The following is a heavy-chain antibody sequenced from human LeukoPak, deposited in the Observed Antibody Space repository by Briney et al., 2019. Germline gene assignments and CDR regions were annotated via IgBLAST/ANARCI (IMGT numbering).Heavy chain of an antibody. V-gene: IGHV4-59*08. J-gene: IGHJ5*02. CDR2: IYYSGST. D-gene: IGHD3-10*01. CDR3: ARWAMVRGVIPTYWFDP. CDR1: GGSISSYY. Sequence: SETLSLTCTVSGGSISSYYWSWIRQPPGKGLQWIGYIYYSGSTNYNPSLKSRVTISVDTSKNQFSLKLSSVTAADTAVYYCARWAMVRGVIPTYWFDPWGQRTLVTVSS.